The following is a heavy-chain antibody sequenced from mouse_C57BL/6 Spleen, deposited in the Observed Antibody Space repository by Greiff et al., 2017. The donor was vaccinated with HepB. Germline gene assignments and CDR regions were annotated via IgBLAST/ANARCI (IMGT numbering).Heavy chain of an antibody. CDR3: ARQEGDYNEGSMDY. V-gene: IGHV5-6*01. CDR2: ISSGGSYT. Sequence: EVQVVESGGDLVKPGGSLKLSCAASGFPFSSYGMSWVRQTPDRRLGWVATISSGGSYTYYPDRVKGRFTFSRDNAKNTLYLQMSSLKTEDTAMYYCARQEGDYNEGSMDYWGQGTSVTGSS. J-gene: IGHJ4*01. CDR1: GFPFSSYG. D-gene: IGHD2-4*01.